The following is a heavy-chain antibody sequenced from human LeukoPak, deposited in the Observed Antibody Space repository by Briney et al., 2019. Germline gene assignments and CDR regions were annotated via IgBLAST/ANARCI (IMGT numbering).Heavy chain of an antibody. J-gene: IGHJ4*02. CDR1: RGSISSPNYY. V-gene: IGHV4-61*01. CDR3: ARFSSYYDSDSHYLDY. Sequence: SETLSLTCSVSRGSISSPNYYWGWIRQSPGKGLESIGFIYSTGSTNYNPSLKGRVTISLDTSQNQFSLRLNSVTAADTAVYYCARFSSYYDSDSHYLDYWGQGTLVSVSS. CDR2: IYSTGST. D-gene: IGHD3-22*01.